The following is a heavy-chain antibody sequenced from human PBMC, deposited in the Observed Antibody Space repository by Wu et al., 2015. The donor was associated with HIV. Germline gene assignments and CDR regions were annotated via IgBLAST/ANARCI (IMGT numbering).Heavy chain of an antibody. D-gene: IGHD6-13*01. CDR3: ARGLAAPGNFRENWFDP. CDR2: VIPIFRTA. CDR1: GGVFSSLA. Sequence: QVQLVQSGAEVKEPGSSVRVSYKASGGVFSSLAINWVRQAPGQGLEWMGGVIPIFRTASYAQKFQGRLTVTTDESTTTVYMELSGLRPEDTAMYYCARGLAAPGNFRENWFDPWGEGTLVIVSS. V-gene: IGHV1-69*05. J-gene: IGHJ5*02.